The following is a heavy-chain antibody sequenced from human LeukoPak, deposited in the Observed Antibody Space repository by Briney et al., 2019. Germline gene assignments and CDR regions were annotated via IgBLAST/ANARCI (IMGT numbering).Heavy chain of an antibody. CDR3: ATNTWASLQYYFDY. V-gene: IGHV1-69*13. J-gene: IGHJ4*02. Sequence: SVKVSCKASGGIFSSDAISWLRQAPGQGLEWMGGIIPIFGTANYAQKFQGRVTITADESTSTAYMELSSLRSEDTAVYYCATNTWASLQYYFDYWGRGTLVTVSS. CDR1: GGIFSSDA. CDR2: IIPIFGTA. D-gene: IGHD4-11*01.